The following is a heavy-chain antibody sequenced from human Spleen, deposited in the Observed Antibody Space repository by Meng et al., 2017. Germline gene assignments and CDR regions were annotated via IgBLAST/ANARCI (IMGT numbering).Heavy chain of an antibody. D-gene: IGHD2-21*02. CDR2: IHHSGST. J-gene: IGHJ4*02. CDR1: GGSISRGNW. V-gene: IGHV4-4*02. Sequence: QVQLQESGPGLVKPSRTLSLTCAFSGGSISRGNWWSWLRQPPGRGLEWLAEIHHSGSTNYNPSLKSRVTISFDKSTNQLSLKMISVTTADTAVYYCARKVTDDPYFDYWGQGTLVTVSS. CDR3: ARKVTDDPYFDY.